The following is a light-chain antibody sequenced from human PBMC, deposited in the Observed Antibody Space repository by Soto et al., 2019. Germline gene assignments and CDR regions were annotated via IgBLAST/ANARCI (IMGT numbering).Light chain of an antibody. CDR3: QQDGSSPPVT. V-gene: IGKV3-20*01. J-gene: IGKJ5*01. CDR1: QSVSSSY. Sequence: EIVLTQSPGTLSLSPGERATLSCRASQSVSSSYLAWYQQKPGQAPRLLIYGASGRATGIPDRFSGSGSGTDFTLTISSLEPEDFAVYYCQQDGSSPPVTFGQGTRLEIK. CDR2: GAS.